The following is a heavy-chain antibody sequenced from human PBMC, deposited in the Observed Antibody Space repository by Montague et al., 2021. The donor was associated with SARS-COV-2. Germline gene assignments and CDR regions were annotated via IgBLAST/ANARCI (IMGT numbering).Heavy chain of an antibody. V-gene: IGHV4-39*07. D-gene: IGHD2-2*01. J-gene: IGHJ5*02. CDR2: IYYSGST. CDR3: ARDGEVVGNWFDP. CDR1: GGSISSSSYY. Sequence: SETLSLTCTVSGGSISSSSYYWGWIRQPPGKGLEWIGSIYYSGSTYYNPSLKSRVTISVDTSKNQFSRKLSSVTAAGTAVYYCARDGEVVGNWFDPWGQGTLVTVSS.